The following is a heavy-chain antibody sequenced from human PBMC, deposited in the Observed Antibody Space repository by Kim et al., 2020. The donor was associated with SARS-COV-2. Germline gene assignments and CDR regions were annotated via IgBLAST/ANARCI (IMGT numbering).Heavy chain of an antibody. CDR1: GFTFSGST. CDR3: IRPMVISQGRTNWFDP. CDR2: IRSKTNGFAT. Sequence: GGSLRLSCAASGFTFSGSTMHWVRQASGKGLEWVGHIRSKTNGFATIYAASGKGRLIISRDDSKNTAYLQMNSLKAEDTAVYYCIRPMVISQGRTNWFDPWGQDTLVTVSS. J-gene: IGHJ5*02. V-gene: IGHV3-73*01. D-gene: IGHD2-21*01.